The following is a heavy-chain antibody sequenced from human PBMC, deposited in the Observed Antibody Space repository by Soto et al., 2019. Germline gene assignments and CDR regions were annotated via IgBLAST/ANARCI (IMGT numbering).Heavy chain of an antibody. CDR2: IYPGDSDT. D-gene: IGHD2-15*01. CDR3: ARVLPGRDRHNCFDF. CDR1: GYTFSDYW. Sequence: GESLKVSCKGSGYTFSDYWIAWLRQMPGKGLEWMGIIYPGDSDTRYRPSFPGQVTISADKSISTAYLQWSSLKASDTAIYYCARVLPGRDRHNCFDFWGQGPLVTVFS. J-gene: IGHJ4*02. V-gene: IGHV5-51*01.